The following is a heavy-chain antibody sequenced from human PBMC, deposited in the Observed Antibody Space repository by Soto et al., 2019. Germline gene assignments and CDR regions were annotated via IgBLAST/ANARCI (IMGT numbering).Heavy chain of an antibody. CDR2: IIPKFGTT. J-gene: IGHJ4*02. V-gene: IGHV1-69*13. CDR1: GGTFSTYG. D-gene: IGHD4-17*01. Sequence: QVQLVQSGAEVKKPGSSVKVSCKASGGTFSTYGMNWVRLAPGQGLEWMGGIIPKFGTTNYAPKFQGRVTITADESTNTAYMELKYLRSEDTAVYFCARELDPYYGGNSLSLDYWGQGTLVTVSS. CDR3: ARELDPYYGGNSLSLDY.